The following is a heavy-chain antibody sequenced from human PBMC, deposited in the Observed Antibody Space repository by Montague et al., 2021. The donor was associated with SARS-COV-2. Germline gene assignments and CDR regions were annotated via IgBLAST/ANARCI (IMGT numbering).Heavy chain of an antibody. CDR2: VYFPGSV. D-gene: IGHD2-21*02. CDR1: GDSITSYY. J-gene: IGHJ5*02. Sequence: SETLSLTCTVSGDSITSYYWTWIRQSPGKGLEWIGYVYFPGSVKYNPSLNRRVTLSIDTSKNQFSLELTSVTAADTAIYHCARDLSRAFCEGDSCYSENWFAPWGQGILVTVSS. V-gene: IGHV4-59*01. CDR3: ARDLSRAFCEGDSCYSENWFAP.